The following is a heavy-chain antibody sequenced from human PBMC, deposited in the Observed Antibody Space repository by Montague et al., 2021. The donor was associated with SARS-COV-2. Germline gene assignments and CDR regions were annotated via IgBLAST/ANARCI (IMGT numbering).Heavy chain of an antibody. J-gene: IGHJ4*02. V-gene: IGHV4-34*01. Sequence: SETLSLTCTGDRHWGCGGKWTRIGRSPVWTPVTIGQRRPTGTGNYNPSLKSRVTISVDTAKNQFSLKLTSVNVADTAVYYCTRGAPGYWGQGTLVTVSS. CDR2: RRPTGTG. CDR3: TRGAPGY. CDR1: RHWGCGGK.